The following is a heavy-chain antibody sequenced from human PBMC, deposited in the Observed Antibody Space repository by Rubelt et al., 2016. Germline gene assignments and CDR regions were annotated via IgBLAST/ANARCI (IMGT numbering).Heavy chain of an antibody. J-gene: IGHJ4*02. Sequence: GRGLEWVAVISYDGSNKYYADSVKGRFTISRDNSKNTLYLQMNSLRAEDTAVYYCAKLLLGYCSSTSCPTTVTTGFDYWGQGTLVTVSS. CDR2: ISYDGSNK. V-gene: IGHV3-30*18. D-gene: IGHD2-2*01. CDR3: AKLLLGYCSSTSCPTTVTTGFDY.